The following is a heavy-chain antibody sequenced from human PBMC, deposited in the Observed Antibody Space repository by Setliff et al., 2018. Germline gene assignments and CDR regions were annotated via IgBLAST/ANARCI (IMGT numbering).Heavy chain of an antibody. CDR1: GGSISSGSYY. D-gene: IGHD5-18*01. J-gene: IGHJ5*02. CDR3: ARGKSVTASNWFDP. CDR2: ILTSGST. Sequence: TLSLTCTVSGGSISSGSYYWSWIRQPAGKGLEWIGRILTSGSTNYNPSLKSRVTISVDTSKNQFSLKLSSVTAADTAVYYCARGKSVTASNWFDPWGQGTLVTVSS. V-gene: IGHV4-61*02.